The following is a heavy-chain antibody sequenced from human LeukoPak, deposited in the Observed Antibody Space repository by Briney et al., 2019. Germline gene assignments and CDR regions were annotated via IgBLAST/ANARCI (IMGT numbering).Heavy chain of an antibody. CDR2: ISAYNGNT. V-gene: IGHV1-18*01. D-gene: IGHD3-22*01. CDR1: GYTFTSYG. J-gene: IGHJ3*02. CDR3: ARSRGYLGAFDI. Sequence: ASVKVSCKASGYTFTSYGISWVRQAPGQGLEGRGWISAYNGNTNYAQKLQGRVTMTTDTSTSTAYMELRSLRSDDTAVYYCARSRGYLGAFDIWGQGTMVTVPS.